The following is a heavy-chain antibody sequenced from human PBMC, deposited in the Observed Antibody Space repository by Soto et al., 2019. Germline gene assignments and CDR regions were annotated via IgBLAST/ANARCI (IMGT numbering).Heavy chain of an antibody. J-gene: IGHJ3*02. CDR2: ISSSGST. V-gene: IGHV4-59*01. D-gene: IGHD1-1*01. CDR1: GGSISSYY. CDR3: ARLAPRDGDPKTVRAFDI. Sequence: QVQLQESGPGLVKPSETLSLTCTVSGGSISSYYWSWIRQPPGKGLEWIAYISSSGSTKYNPSLTSRVTKSLDTSKNQGSLKSTSVTAADTAVYYCARLAPRDGDPKTVRAFDIWGQGTMVTVSS.